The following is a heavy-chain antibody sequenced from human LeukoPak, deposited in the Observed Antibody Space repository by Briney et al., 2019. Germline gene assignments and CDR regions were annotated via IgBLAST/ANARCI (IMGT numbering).Heavy chain of an antibody. CDR2: ISSSGRNI. J-gene: IGHJ4*02. V-gene: IGHV3-48*03. CDR1: GFTFSNYE. D-gene: IGHD5-18*01. Sequence: GGSLRLSCATSGFTFSNYEFNWVRQAPGKGLEWVSYISSSGRNIYYADSVKGRFTISRDNAKNSLYLQMNSLRAEDTAVYYCARDLVQLWSKDFWGQGTLVTVSS. CDR3: ARDLVQLWSKDF.